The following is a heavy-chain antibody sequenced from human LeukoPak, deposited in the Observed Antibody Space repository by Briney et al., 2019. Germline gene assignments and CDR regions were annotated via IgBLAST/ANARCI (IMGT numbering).Heavy chain of an antibody. V-gene: IGHV4-34*01. CDR1: GGSLSGYY. D-gene: IGHD6-13*01. CDR3: ATGYSSTWYYFDY. J-gene: IGHJ4*02. CDR2: INHSGST. Sequence: SAPLSLTFPVSGGSLSGYYWSWIRRPPGKGLEWSGEINHSGSTNYNPSLKSRVTISVDTSKLQFSLKLSSVTAADTAVYYCATGYSSTWYYFDYWGQGPLVTVSS.